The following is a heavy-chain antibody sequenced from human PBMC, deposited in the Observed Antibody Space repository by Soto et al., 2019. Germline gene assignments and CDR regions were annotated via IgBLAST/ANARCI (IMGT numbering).Heavy chain of an antibody. CDR1: GGSVTNTTYF. Sequence: SETLSLTCVVSGGSVTNTTYFWGWIRQPPGKGPEWIGSIYYSGTTYSNPSLKSRLTMSIDTSKNQFSLKLSSVTAADTAVYYCARQRYARYSYGLYWFDPWGQGALVTVYS. J-gene: IGHJ5*02. V-gene: IGHV4-39*01. D-gene: IGHD5-18*01. CDR2: IYYSGTT. CDR3: ARQRYARYSYGLYWFDP.